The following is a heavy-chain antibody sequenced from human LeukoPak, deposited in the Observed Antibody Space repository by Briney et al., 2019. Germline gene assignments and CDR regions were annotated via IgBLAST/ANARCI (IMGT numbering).Heavy chain of an antibody. J-gene: IGHJ4*02. CDR3: ARGEGHNSGSYLN. CDR1: GFTFSTNA. CDR2: IRGSGDDT. D-gene: IGHD1-26*01. V-gene: IGHV3-23*01. Sequence: RPGGSLRLSCAASGFTFSTNAMAWVRQAPGKGLEWVSAIRGSGDDTYYPHSVKGRFTISRDNSKKTLYMQMNSLGAEDAAVYYCARGEGHNSGSYLNWGQGTLVTVSS.